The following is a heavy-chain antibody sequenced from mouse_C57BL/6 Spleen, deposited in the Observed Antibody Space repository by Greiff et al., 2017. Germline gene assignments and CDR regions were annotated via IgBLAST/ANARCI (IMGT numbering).Heavy chain of an antibody. CDR2: FYPGSGSI. Sequence: QVQLQQSGAELVKPGASVKLSCKASGYTFTESTIHWVKQRSGQGLEWIGWFYPGSGSIKYNEKFKDKATLTADKSSSTVYMELSRLTSEDSAVYFCARHEAPYDYDGSWFAYWGQGTLVTVSA. J-gene: IGHJ3*01. D-gene: IGHD2-4*01. CDR1: GYTFTEST. V-gene: IGHV1-62-2*01. CDR3: ARHEAPYDYDGSWFAY.